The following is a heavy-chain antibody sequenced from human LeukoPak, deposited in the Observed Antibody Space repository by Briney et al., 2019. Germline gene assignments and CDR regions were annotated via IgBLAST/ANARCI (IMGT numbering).Heavy chain of an antibody. CDR2: ISGSGGST. D-gene: IGHD6-19*01. Sequence: QSGGSLRLSCAGSKFIFSNYAMSWVRQAPGKGLEWVSAISGSGGSTYYADSVKGRFTISRDNSKNTLYLQMNSLRAEDTAVYYCAEAVAGQNYYYYGMDVWGQGTTVTVSS. CDR1: KFIFSNYA. J-gene: IGHJ6*02. V-gene: IGHV3-23*01. CDR3: AEAVAGQNYYYYGMDV.